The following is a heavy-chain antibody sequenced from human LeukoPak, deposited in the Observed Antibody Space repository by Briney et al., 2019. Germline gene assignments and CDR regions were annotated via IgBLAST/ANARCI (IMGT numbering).Heavy chain of an antibody. D-gene: IGHD1-1*01. J-gene: IGHJ4*02. CDR1: SGSFRVYY. V-gene: IGHV4-34*01. CDR3: ARANINWASFY. CDR2: INHSGST. Sequence: SETLSLTCSVYSGSFRVYYGIWIRQPPGKGLEWIGEINHSGSTNYNPSLESRITISVDTSKNQFSLKLSSVTAADTAVSYCARANINWASFYWGQGTLVTVSS.